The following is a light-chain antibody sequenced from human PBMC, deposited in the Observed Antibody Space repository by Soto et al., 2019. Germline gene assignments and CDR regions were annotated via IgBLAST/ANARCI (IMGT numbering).Light chain of an antibody. V-gene: IGKV1-27*01. J-gene: IGKJ4*01. Sequence: DIQMTQSPSSLSASVGDRVTITCRASQGIGNYLAWYQQKPGKVPKLLIYGASTLQSGVPSRFSGSGSGTDFTLTISSLQPEDVASYYCQKYSSASTFGGGTKVDIK. CDR1: QGIGNY. CDR2: GAS. CDR3: QKYSSAST.